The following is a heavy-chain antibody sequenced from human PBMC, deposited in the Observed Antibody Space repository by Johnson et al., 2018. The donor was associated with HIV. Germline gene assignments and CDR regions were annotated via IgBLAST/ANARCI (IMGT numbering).Heavy chain of an antibody. J-gene: IGHJ3*02. V-gene: IGHV3-15*01. D-gene: IGHD1-26*01. Sequence: VHLVESGGGVVQPGRSLRLSCVASGFTFSNAWMNWVRQAPGKGLEWVGRIKSNTDGGTTDYAAPVKGRFPISRDDSKNTLYLQMNSLKTEDTALYYCTTDVPGGPYYNAFEIWGQGTMVTVSS. CDR3: TTDVPGGPYYNAFEI. CDR1: GFTFSNAW. CDR2: IKSNTDGGTT.